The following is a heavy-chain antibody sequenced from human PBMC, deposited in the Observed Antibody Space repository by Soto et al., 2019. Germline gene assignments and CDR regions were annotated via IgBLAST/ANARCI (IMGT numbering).Heavy chain of an antibody. CDR1: GGSISSYY. J-gene: IGHJ6*02. CDR3: ARDRAEYSSSCYDYCIDV. V-gene: IGHV4-59*12. CDR2: IYYSGST. D-gene: IGHD6-13*01. Sequence: PSETLSLTCTVSGGSISSYYWSWIRQPPGKGLEWIGYIYYSGSTNYNPSLKSRVTISVDTSTNQFSLKLSSVTAADTAVYYCARDRAEYSSSCYDYCIDVWGHVTTVPVS.